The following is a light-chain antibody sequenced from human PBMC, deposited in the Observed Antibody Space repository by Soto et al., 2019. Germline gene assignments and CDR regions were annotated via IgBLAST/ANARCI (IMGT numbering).Light chain of an antibody. CDR3: QQYGSSPPYT. J-gene: IGKJ2*01. CDR2: GAS. Sequence: EIVLTQSPGTLSLSPGERASLSCRASRSVSSTNLAWYQQKPGQAPRLLIYGASTRATGIPDRFSGSGSGTDFTLTISRLEPEAFAVYYCQQYGSSPPYTFGQGTKLEIK. CDR1: RSVSSTN. V-gene: IGKV3-20*01.